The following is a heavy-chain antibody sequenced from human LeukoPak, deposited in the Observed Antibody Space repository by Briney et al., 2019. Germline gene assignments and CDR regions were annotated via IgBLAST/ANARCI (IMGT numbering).Heavy chain of an antibody. Sequence: SETLSLTCTVSGGSISSNSYYWGWIRQPPGKGLEWIGSIYYGGSTYYNPSLKSRVTISVDTSKNQFSLKLSSVAAADTAVYYCAVDGYNSALGTYFDYWGQGTLVTVSS. CDR1: GGSISSNSYY. V-gene: IGHV4-39*07. J-gene: IGHJ4*02. D-gene: IGHD5-24*01. CDR2: IYYGGST. CDR3: AVDGYNSALGTYFDY.